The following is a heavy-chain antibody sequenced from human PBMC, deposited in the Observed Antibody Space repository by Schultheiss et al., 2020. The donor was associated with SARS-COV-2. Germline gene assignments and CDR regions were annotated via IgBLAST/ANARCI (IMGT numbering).Heavy chain of an antibody. CDR2: INHSGTT. V-gene: IGHV4-34*01. CDR3: ARLGYNDNSPIFYYFYGLDV. J-gene: IGHJ6*02. Sequence: SETLSLTCAVYGWPFSGAYWSWIRQPPGKGLQWIGEINHSGTTNYNPSFKSRVTISVDTSSYHFSLKLSSVTAADTAVYYCARLGYNDNSPIFYYFYGLDVWGQGTTVTVSS. D-gene: IGHD3-22*01. CDR1: GWPFSGAY.